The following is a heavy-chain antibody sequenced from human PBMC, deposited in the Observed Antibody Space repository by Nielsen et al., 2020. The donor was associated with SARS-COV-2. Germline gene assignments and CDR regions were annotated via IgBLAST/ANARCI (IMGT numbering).Heavy chain of an antibody. CDR2: ISSDGATT. V-gene: IGHV3-74*01. D-gene: IGHD2-21*01. CDR1: RVAFKSYW. J-gene: IGHJ5*02. Sequence: GGSLRLSCVASRVAFKSYWMSWVRQAQGKGLVWVGHISSDGATTTSADSVKGRFTISRDNGKNTIYLQMNSLTAEDSAVYYCARIPDHWGQGTPVTVSS. CDR3: ARIPDH.